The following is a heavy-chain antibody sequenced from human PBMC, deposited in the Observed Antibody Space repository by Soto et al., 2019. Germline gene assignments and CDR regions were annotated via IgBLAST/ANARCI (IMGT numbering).Heavy chain of an antibody. D-gene: IGHD5-18*01. CDR1: GGSISSGGYS. CDR2: IYHSGST. V-gene: IGHV4-30-2*01. J-gene: IGHJ6*02. Sequence: SETLSLTCAVSGGSISSGGYSWSWIRQPPGKGLEWIGYIYHSGSTYYNASLKSRVTIAVDRSKTQSSLKLSSVTAADTAVYYCARYKKIVDTAMAKGYYYGMDVWGQGTTVTVYS. CDR3: ARYKKIVDTAMAKGYYYGMDV.